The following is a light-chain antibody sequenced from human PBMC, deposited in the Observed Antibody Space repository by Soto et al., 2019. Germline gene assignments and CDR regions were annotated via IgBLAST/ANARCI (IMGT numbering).Light chain of an antibody. CDR1: QDINSY. CDR2: AAS. Sequence: DVQMTQSPSSLSASVGDRVTITCRASQDINSYLAWYQQKPGNAPKSLIYAASRLQTGVPSRFSGSASGTDFNLTISNLQPEDSATYYCQQYNIYPLTFGGGTKVEIK. CDR3: QQYNIYPLT. J-gene: IGKJ4*01. V-gene: IGKV1D-16*01.